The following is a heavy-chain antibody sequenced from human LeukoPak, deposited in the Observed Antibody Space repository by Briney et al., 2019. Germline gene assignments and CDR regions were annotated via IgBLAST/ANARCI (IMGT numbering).Heavy chain of an antibody. J-gene: IGHJ4*02. CDR2: ISLAGQT. CDR1: DDFIRRNIYY. D-gene: IGHD1-26*01. Sequence: SETLSLTRTVSDDFIRRNIYYWGCVRHPPGKGLEWIGEISLAGQTNYNPSLNGRVTMSLDKSSNQLSLNLTSVTAADTATYYCSRESGAFCPFGYWGQGTLVIVSS. V-gene: IGHV4-39*07. CDR3: SRESGAFCPFGY.